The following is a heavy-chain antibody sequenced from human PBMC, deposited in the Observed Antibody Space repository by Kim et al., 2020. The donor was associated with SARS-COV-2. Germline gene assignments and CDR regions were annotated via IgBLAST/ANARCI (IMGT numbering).Heavy chain of an antibody. CDR3: AQIRAAAGTFGMDV. D-gene: IGHD6-13*01. J-gene: IGHJ6*02. CDR1: GYSISSGYY. V-gene: IGHV4-38-2*02. Sequence: SETLSLTCTVSGYSISSGYYWGWIRQPPGKGLEWIGSIYHSGSTYYNPSLKSRVTISVDTSKNQFSLKLSSVTAADTAVYYCAQIRAAAGTFGMDVWGQGTTVTVSS. CDR2: IYHSGST.